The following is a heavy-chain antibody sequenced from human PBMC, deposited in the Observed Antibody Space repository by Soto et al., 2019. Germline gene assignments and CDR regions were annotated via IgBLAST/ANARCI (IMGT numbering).Heavy chain of an antibody. V-gene: IGHV3-23*01. CDR1: GFTFSSYA. CDR3: AKSSPPSTIFGVVPVAGLVDY. Sequence: EVQLLESGGGLVQPGGSLRLSCAASGFTFSSYAMSWVRQAPGKGLEWVSAISGSGGSTYYADSVKGRFTISRDNSKNTLYLQMNSLRAEDTAVYYCAKSSPPSTIFGVVPVAGLVDYWGQGTLVTVSS. J-gene: IGHJ4*02. D-gene: IGHD3-3*01. CDR2: ISGSGGST.